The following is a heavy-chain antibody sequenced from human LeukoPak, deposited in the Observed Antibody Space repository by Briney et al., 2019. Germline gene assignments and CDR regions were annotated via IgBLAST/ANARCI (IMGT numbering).Heavy chain of an antibody. D-gene: IGHD7-27*01. CDR1: GGSISSYY. CDR3: ARHTGGWGSFDY. V-gene: IGHV4-59*08. J-gene: IGHJ4*02. CDR2: IYYSGST. Sequence: SETLSLTCTVSGGSISSYYWSWIRQPPGKGLEWIGYIYYSGSTNYNPSLKSRVTISVDTTKNQFSLKLSSVTAADTAVYYCARHTGGWGSFDYWGQGTLVTVSS.